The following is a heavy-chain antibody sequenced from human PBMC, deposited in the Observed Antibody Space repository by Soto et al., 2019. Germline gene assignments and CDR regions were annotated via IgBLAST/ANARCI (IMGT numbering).Heavy chain of an antibody. CDR3: ARGNRDYYYGMDV. D-gene: IGHD1-1*01. J-gene: IGHJ6*02. V-gene: IGHV3-30-3*01. CDR2: ISYDGHEI. Sequence: GGSLRLSCAASGLTFNMYAFHWVRQAPGKGLEWLSVISYDGHEIHYADSVKGRFTISRDNAKNSLYLQMNSLRAEDTAVYYCARGNRDYYYGMDVWGQGTTVTVSS. CDR1: GLTFNMYA.